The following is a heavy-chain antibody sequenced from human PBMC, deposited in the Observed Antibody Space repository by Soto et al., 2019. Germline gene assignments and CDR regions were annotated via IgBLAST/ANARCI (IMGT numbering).Heavy chain of an antibody. CDR1: GFIVSSSY. D-gene: IGHD6-13*01. V-gene: IGHV3-53*02. CDR3: ARCSGWYGQCYVDC. CDR2: LYSDGRT. J-gene: IGHJ4*02. Sequence: DVQLVETGGGLIQPGGSLRLSCAASGFIVSSSYMSWVRQAPGKGLEWVSVLYSDGRTYYADSVKGRFTISRDNSKNTLYLQMNSLSAEDTAVYYCARCSGWYGQCYVDCGGQGTLVTVSS.